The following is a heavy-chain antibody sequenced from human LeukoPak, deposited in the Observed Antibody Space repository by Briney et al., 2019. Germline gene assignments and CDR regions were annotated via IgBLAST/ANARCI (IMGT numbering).Heavy chain of an antibody. D-gene: IGHD4-23*01. CDR2: IASDGSST. Sequence: GGSLRLSCAASGFTFSSYWMNWVRQAPGKGLVRVSRIASDGSSTTYADSVKGRFSISRDNAKNTLYLQMNSLRVEDTAVYYCARGRPHGNDYWGQGTLVTVSS. V-gene: IGHV3-74*01. CDR1: GFTFSSYW. CDR3: ARGRPHGNDY. J-gene: IGHJ4*02.